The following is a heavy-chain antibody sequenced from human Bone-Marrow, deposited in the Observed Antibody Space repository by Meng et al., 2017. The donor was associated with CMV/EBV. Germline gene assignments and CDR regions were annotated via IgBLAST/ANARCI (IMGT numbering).Heavy chain of an antibody. D-gene: IGHD2-2*02. CDR1: GFTFSSYA. CDR3: AKDHIPYFSSTSCYMGRLRSYWYFDL. V-gene: IGHV3-23*01. CDR2: ISGSGGST. J-gene: IGHJ2*01. Sequence: GGSLRLSCAASGFTFSSYAMSWVRQAPGKGLEWVSAISGSGGSTYYADSVKGRFTISRDNSKNTLYLQMNSLRAEDTAVYYCAKDHIPYFSSTSCYMGRLRSYWYFDLWGRGTLVTVSS.